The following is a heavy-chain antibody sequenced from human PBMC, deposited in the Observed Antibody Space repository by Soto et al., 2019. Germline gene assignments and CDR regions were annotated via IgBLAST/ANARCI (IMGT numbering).Heavy chain of an antibody. J-gene: IGHJ4*02. CDR2: MNPNSGNT. CDR1: GYTFTTYD. Sequence: GASVKVSCKASGYTFTTYDINWVRQATGQGLEWMGWMNPNSGNTGYAQKFQGRVTMTRNTSISTAYMELNSLRAEDTAVYYCARDPPIGILTGPFDYWGQGTLVTVSS. D-gene: IGHD3-9*01. V-gene: IGHV1-8*01. CDR3: ARDPPIGILTGPFDY.